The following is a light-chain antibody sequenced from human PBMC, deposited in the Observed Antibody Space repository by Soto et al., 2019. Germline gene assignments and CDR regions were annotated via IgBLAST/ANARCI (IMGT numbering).Light chain of an antibody. CDR3: QQYNKWPPYT. J-gene: IGKJ2*01. V-gene: IGKV3-15*01. Sequence: EIMMTQSPATLSVSPGGRATLSCRASQSVSSNLAWYQQKPGQAPRLLIYGASSRATGIPARFSGSGSGTDFTLTISILQSEDFAVYYCQQYNKWPPYTFGQGTKLEIK. CDR2: GAS. CDR1: QSVSSN.